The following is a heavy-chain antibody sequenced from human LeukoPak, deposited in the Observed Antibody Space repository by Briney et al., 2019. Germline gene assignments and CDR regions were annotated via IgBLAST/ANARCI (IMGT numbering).Heavy chain of an antibody. V-gene: IGHV1-18*01. CDR3: ARLARYHLLEASDI. CDR2: ISAYDGGT. CDR1: GYSFTSYG. J-gene: IGHJ3*02. D-gene: IGHD1-14*01. Sequence: ASVKVSCMASGYSFTSYGFSWVRQAPGQGLEWLGWISAYDGGTNYEQKFQGRLTMTTETSTTTAYMELRSLRSDDTAVYYCARLARYHLLEASDIWGQGTMVTVSS.